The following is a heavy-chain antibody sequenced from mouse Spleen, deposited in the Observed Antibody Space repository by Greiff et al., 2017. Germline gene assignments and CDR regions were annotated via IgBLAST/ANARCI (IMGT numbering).Heavy chain of an antibody. CDR2: LNPYNGGT. J-gene: IGHJ3*01. Sequence: EVQLQQSGPVLVKPGASVKMSCKASGYTFTDYYMNWVKQSHGKSLEWIGVLNPYNGGTSYNQKFKGKATLTVDKSSSTAYMELNSLTSEDSAVYYCARIYDGYYAFAYWGQGTLVTVSA. D-gene: IGHD2-3*01. CDR3: ARIYDGYYAFAY. V-gene: IGHV1-19*01. CDR1: GYTFTDYY.